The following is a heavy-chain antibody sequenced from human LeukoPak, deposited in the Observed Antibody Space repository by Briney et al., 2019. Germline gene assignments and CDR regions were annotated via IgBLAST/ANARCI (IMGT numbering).Heavy chain of an antibody. Sequence: GASVKVSCKASGGTFSSYGISWVRQAPGQGLEWMGRIIPIFGTAHYAQKFQGRVTITTDESTNTAYMDLNSLRSEDTAVYYCARTPVYYDSSGYRGWGQGTLVTVSS. CDR3: ARTPVYYDSSGYRG. J-gene: IGHJ4*02. CDR2: IIPIFGTA. V-gene: IGHV1-69*05. D-gene: IGHD3-22*01. CDR1: GGTFSSYG.